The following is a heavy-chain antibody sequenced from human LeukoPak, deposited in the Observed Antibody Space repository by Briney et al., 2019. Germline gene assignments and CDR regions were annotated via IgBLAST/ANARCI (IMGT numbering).Heavy chain of an antibody. Sequence: SETLSLTCTVSGGSIRSGDYSWNWIRQHPGKGLEWLGYIYYSGSTYYNPSLTSRVTMPVDTSKNQFSLKLSSVTAADTAIYYCARDHTETSSLNFRNYYYYGMDIWGQGTTVIVSS. D-gene: IGHD2-2*01. J-gene: IGHJ6*02. CDR2: IYYSGST. CDR3: ARDHTETSSLNFRNYYYYGMDI. V-gene: IGHV4-31*03. CDR1: GGSIRSGDYS.